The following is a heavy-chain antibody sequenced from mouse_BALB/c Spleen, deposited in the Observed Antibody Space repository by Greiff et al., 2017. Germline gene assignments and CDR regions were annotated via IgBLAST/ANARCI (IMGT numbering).Heavy chain of an antibody. J-gene: IGHJ2*01. CDR2: ISSGGST. CDR1: GFTFSSYA. Sequence: EVKVVESGGGLVKPGGSLKLSCAASGFTFSSYAMSWVRQTPEKRLEWVASISSGGSTYYPDSVKGRFTISRDNARNILYLQMSSLRSEDTAMYYCARGGYGPYYFDYWGQGTTLTVSS. V-gene: IGHV5-6-5*01. CDR3: ARGGYGPYYFDY. D-gene: IGHD1-1*01.